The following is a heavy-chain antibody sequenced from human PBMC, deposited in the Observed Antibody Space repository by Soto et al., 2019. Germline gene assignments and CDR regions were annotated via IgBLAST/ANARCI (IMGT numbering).Heavy chain of an antibody. D-gene: IGHD3-10*01. J-gene: IGHJ4*02. CDR3: ARDFYYHGSGTMGGYFDY. CDR1: GVTVSSNY. Sequence: EVQLVESGGGLVQPGGSLRLSCAASGVTVSSNYMSCVRQAPGKGLEWVSVTYSGGSTYYADSVKGRFTISRDNSKNTLYLQMNSLRAEDTAVYYCARDFYYHGSGTMGGYFDYWGQGTLVTVSS. V-gene: IGHV3-66*01. CDR2: TYSGGST.